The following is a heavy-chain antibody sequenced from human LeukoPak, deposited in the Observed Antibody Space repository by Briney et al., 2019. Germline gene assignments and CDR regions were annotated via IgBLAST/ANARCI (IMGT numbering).Heavy chain of an antibody. Sequence: GGSLRLSCAASGFTFSSYSMNWVRQAPGKGLEWVSSISSSSSYIYYADSVKGRFTISRDNAKNSLYLQMNSLRAEDTAVYYCARGWLRLAVAFDIWGQGTMVTVSS. CDR2: ISSSSSYI. V-gene: IGHV3-21*01. CDR3: ARGWLRLAVAFDI. J-gene: IGHJ3*02. CDR1: GFTFSSYS. D-gene: IGHD5-12*01.